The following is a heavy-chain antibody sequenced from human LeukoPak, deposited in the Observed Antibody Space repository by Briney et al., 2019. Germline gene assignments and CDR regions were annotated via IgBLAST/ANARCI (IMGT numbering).Heavy chain of an antibody. D-gene: IGHD2-15*01. CDR3: ARVQCSGGSCPGGPFDI. J-gene: IGHJ3*02. CDR1: GFTISSYI. Sequence: GRSLRLSCAASGFTISSYIMHWVRQAPGKGLEWVAGISYDGSNEYYTDSVKGRFTISRDNSKNTLFLQMNSLRAEDTAVFFCARVQCSGGSCPGGPFDIWGQGTMVTVSS. V-gene: IGHV3-30*10. CDR2: ISYDGSNE.